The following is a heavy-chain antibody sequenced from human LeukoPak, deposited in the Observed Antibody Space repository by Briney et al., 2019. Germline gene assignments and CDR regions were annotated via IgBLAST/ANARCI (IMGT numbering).Heavy chain of an antibody. CDR3: ARDQYDTWSRRGNFDS. CDR2: IKLDGSEK. D-gene: IGHD3-3*01. Sequence: GGSLRLSCEGSAFIFSSHWMSWVRQAPGKGLEWVANIKLDGSEKNYVDSVKGRFTISRDNTKNSLYLQMNSLRAEDTAVFYCARDQYDTWSRRGNFDSWGQGTLVIVSS. CDR1: AFIFSSHW. J-gene: IGHJ4*02. V-gene: IGHV3-7*03.